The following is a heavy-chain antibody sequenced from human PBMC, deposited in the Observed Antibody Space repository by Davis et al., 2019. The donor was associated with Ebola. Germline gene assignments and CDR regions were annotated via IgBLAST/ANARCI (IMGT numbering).Heavy chain of an antibody. CDR1: GGSISSYY. CDR2: IYYSGST. D-gene: IGHD1-26*01. Sequence: PSETLSLTCTVSGGSISSYYWSWIRRPPGKGLEWIGYIYYSGSTNYNPSLKSRVTISVDTSKNQFSLKLSSVTAADTAVYYCARYSGSYLSGMDVWGKGTTVTVSS. CDR3: ARYSGSYLSGMDV. J-gene: IGHJ6*04. V-gene: IGHV4-59*08.